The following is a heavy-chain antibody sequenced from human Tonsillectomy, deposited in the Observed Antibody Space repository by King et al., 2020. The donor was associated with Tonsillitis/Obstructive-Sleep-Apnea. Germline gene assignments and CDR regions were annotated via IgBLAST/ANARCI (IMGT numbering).Heavy chain of an antibody. CDR1: GYSFTSFW. CDR3: AKGRDFGVVTDDGFDI. D-gene: IGHD3-3*01. V-gene: IGHV5-10-1*01. J-gene: IGHJ3*02. CDR2: IDPSDSYT. Sequence: VQLVQSGAEVKEPGESLRISCKGSGYSFTSFWINWVRQMPGKGLEWMGRIDPSDSYTNYSPSFQGHVTISLDKSITTAFLQWSSLKASDTAIYYCAKGRDFGVVTDDGFDIWGQGTMVPVSS.